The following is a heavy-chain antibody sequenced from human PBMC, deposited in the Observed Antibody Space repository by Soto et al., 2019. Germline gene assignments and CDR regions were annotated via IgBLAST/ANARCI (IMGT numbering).Heavy chain of an antibody. Sequence: PSETLSLTCTVSGFSISSGGYYWSWIRQHPGKGLEWIGYIYYSGSTYYNPSLKSRVTISVDTSKNQFSLKLSSVTAADTAVYYCARGGYCSSTSCRPSFYYMDVWGKGTTVTVSS. V-gene: IGHV4-31*03. CDR2: IYYSGST. J-gene: IGHJ6*03. D-gene: IGHD2-2*01. CDR3: ARGGYCSSTSCRPSFYYMDV. CDR1: GFSISSGGYY.